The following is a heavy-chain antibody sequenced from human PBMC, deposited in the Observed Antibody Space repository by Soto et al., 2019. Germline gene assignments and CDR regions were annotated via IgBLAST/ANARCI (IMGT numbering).Heavy chain of an antibody. CDR1: GFTFSSYS. J-gene: IGHJ6*02. V-gene: IGHV3-21*01. CDR2: ISSSSSYI. CDR3: ARGPRSGDYVYYYGMDV. Sequence: EVQLVESGGGLVKPGGSLRLSCAASGFTFSSYSMNWVRQAPGKGLEWVSSISSSSSYIYYVDSVKGRFTISRDNAKNSLYLQMNSLRAEDTAVYYCARGPRSGDYVYYYGMDVWGQGTTVTVSS. D-gene: IGHD4-17*01.